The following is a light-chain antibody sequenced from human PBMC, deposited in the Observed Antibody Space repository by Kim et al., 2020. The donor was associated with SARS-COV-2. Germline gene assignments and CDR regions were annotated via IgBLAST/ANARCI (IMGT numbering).Light chain of an antibody. CDR3: QQYGSSPRYT. CDR2: GAS. CDR1: QSASYSY. J-gene: IGKJ2*01. V-gene: IGKV3-20*01. Sequence: PGERATPSCSTSQSASYSYLAWYQQKPGQAPRLLVYGASSRATGIPDRFSGRGSGTDFTLTISRLEPEDFAVYYCQQYGSSPRYTFGPGTKLEI.